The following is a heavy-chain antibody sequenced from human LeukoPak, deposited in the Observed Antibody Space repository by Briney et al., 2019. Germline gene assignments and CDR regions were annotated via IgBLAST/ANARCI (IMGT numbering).Heavy chain of an antibody. V-gene: IGHV4-61*03. CDR2: VHYSGST. CDR3: ARGLFSGSFFDY. J-gene: IGHJ4*02. CDR1: GGSVSSGSYF. D-gene: IGHD1-26*01. Sequence: PSETLSLTCTVSGGSVSSGSYFWTWIRQPPGRGLEWTGYVHYSGSTNHNPSLKSRVTISIDTSKNHFSLDLTSVTAADTAVYYCARGLFSGSFFDYWGQGTLVTVSS.